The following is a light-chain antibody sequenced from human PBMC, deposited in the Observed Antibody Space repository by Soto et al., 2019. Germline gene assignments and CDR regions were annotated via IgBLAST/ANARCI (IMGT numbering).Light chain of an antibody. J-gene: IGLJ2*01. CDR2: EGS. V-gene: IGLV2-14*02. CDR3: SSYTVSSTPVV. CDR1: SSDIGGSIL. Sequence: QSALTQPASVSGSPGQSITISCTGTSSDIGGSILVSWYQQEPGKAPKLMIYEGSDRPSGLSNRFSGSKSGNTASLTISGLQAEDEADYYCSSYTVSSTPVVFGGGTKLTVL.